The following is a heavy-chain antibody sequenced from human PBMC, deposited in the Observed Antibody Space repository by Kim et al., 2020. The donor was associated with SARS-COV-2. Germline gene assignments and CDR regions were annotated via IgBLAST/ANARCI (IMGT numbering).Heavy chain of an antibody. V-gene: IGHV3-43D*03. Sequence: GGSLRLSCAASGFTFDDYAMHWVRQAPGKGLEWVSLISWDGGSTYYADSVKGRFTISRDNSKNSLYLQMNSLRAEDTALYYCAKGATYYDILTGSGAFDIWGQGTMVTVSS. CDR1: GFTFDDYA. CDR2: ISWDGGST. CDR3: AKGATYYDILTGSGAFDI. D-gene: IGHD3-9*01. J-gene: IGHJ3*02.